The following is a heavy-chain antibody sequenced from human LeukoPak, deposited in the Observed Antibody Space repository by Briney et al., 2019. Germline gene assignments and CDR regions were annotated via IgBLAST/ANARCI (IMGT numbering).Heavy chain of an antibody. Sequence: SVKVSCKASGGTFSSYAISWVRQAPGQGLEWMGGIIPIFGTANYAQKFQGRVTITADESTSTAYMELSSLRSEDTAVYYCAPYYYDSSGYDDAFDIWGQGAMVTVSS. CDR2: IIPIFGTA. D-gene: IGHD3-22*01. CDR1: GGTFSSYA. J-gene: IGHJ3*02. V-gene: IGHV1-69*13. CDR3: APYYYDSSGYDDAFDI.